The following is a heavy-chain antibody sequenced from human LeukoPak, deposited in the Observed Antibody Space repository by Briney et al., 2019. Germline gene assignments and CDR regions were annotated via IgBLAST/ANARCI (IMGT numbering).Heavy chain of an antibody. CDR2: ISYDGSNK. V-gene: IGHV3-30*03. CDR3: ARAEYGDYYFDY. J-gene: IGHJ4*02. Sequence: GGSLRLSCAASGFTFSSYGMHWVRQAPGKGLEWVAVISYDGSNKYYADSVKGRFTISRDNSKNTLYLQMNSLRAEDTAVYYCARAEYGDYYFDYWGQGTLVTVSS. CDR1: GFTFSSYG. D-gene: IGHD4-17*01.